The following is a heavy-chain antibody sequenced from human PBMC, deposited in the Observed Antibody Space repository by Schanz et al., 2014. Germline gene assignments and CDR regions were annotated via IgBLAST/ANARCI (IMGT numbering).Heavy chain of an antibody. CDR1: TFTFSSDW. J-gene: IGHJ4*02. V-gene: IGHV3-23*04. Sequence: EVQLVQSGGGLVQPGGSLRLSCAASTFTFSSDWMSWVRQAPGKGLEWVSAISGSGGSTYYADSVKGRFTISRDSSKNTVYIQMNSLRAEDTAVYYCARGGPAYYFDDWGQGTLVTVSS. CDR2: ISGSGGST. CDR3: ARGGPAYYFDD.